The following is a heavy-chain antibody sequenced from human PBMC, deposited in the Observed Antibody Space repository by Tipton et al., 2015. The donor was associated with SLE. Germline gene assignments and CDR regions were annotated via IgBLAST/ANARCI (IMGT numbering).Heavy chain of an antibody. J-gene: IGHJ2*01. CDR2: IYSGGNT. CDR3: ARSWGDLYWYFDL. V-gene: IGHV3-66*02. Sequence: GSLRLSCAASGFTVSSNYMSWVRQAPGKGLEWVSVIYSGGNTYYADSVKGRFTISRDNSKNTLYLQMNSLRAEDTAVYYCARSWGDLYWYFDLWGRGTLVTVSS. CDR1: GFTVSSNY. D-gene: IGHD3-16*01.